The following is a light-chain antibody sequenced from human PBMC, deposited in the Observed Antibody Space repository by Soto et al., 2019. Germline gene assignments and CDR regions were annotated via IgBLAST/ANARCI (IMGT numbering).Light chain of an antibody. Sequence: EIVLTQSPATLSLSPGERATLSCRASQSVNSYLAWYQQKPGQAPGLLIYDASNRATGIPARFSGSGSGTDFTLTISSLEPADLAVYYCQQRSTWPPSFGGGTKVEIK. CDR1: QSVNSY. V-gene: IGKV3-11*01. CDR2: DAS. CDR3: QQRSTWPPS. J-gene: IGKJ4*01.